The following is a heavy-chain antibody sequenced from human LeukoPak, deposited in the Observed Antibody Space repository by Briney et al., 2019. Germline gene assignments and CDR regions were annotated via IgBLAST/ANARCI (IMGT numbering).Heavy chain of an antibody. CDR1: GGSISSYY. Sequence: SETLSLTCTVSGGSISSYYWSWIRQPPGKGLEWIGYIYYSGSTNYNPSLKSRVTISVDTSKNQFSLKLSSVTAADTAVYYCARGSSSWYFNGFDYWGQGTLVTVSS. D-gene: IGHD6-13*01. V-gene: IGHV4-59*01. CDR2: IYYSGST. J-gene: IGHJ4*02. CDR3: ARGSSSWYFNGFDY.